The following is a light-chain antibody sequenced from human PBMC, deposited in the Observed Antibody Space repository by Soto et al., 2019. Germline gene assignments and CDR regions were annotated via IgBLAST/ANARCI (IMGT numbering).Light chain of an antibody. Sequence: QSALTQPASVSGSPGQSITISCTGTSSDFGGYNYVSWYQHHPGKAPKLIIYDVSNRPSGVSNRFSGSKSGNTASLTIAGLQPEDEADYYCTSYTSSSAPVVFGGGTQLTVL. CDR3: TSYTSSSAPVV. CDR1: SSDFGGYNY. J-gene: IGLJ2*01. CDR2: DVS. V-gene: IGLV2-14*03.